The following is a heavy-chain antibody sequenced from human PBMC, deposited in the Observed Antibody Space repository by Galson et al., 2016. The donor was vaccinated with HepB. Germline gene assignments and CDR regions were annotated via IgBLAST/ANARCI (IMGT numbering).Heavy chain of an antibody. CDR3: ARALWGQSCSSTSCVTGGLDY. V-gene: IGHV3-53*01. J-gene: IGHJ4*02. CDR1: GFTFSSHA. D-gene: IGHD2-2*01. CDR2: IYSGGGT. Sequence: SLRLSCAASGFTFSSHAMHWVRQAPGRAPECVSIIYSGGGTYYADSVKGRFTISRDSSKNTMYLQMNSLRVEDTAVYYCARALWGQSCSSTSCVTGGLDYWGPGTLVTVSS.